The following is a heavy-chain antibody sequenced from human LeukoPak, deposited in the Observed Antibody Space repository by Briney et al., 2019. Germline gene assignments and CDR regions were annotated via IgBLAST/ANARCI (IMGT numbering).Heavy chain of an antibody. CDR2: ISYDGSNK. V-gene: IGHV3-30*18. J-gene: IGHJ4*02. Sequence: PGGSLRLSCAASGFTFHNYAMAWVRQAPGKGLEWVAVISYDGSNKYYADSVKGRFTISRDNSKNTLYLQMNSLRAEDTAVYYCAKARGYSYGQYYFDYWGQGTLVTVSS. D-gene: IGHD5-18*01. CDR1: GFTFHNYA. CDR3: AKARGYSYGQYYFDY.